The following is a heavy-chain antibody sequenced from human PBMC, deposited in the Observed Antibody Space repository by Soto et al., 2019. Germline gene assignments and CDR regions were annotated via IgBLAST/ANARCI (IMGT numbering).Heavy chain of an antibody. D-gene: IGHD6-6*01. CDR1: GASISSYY. V-gene: IGHV4-59*01. CDR3: AAPHRY. CDR2: MHDSGST. Sequence: SEALSLTCTVSGASISSYYWNWIRQPPGKGLEWIGYMHDSGSTSYNPSLKSRVTISVDTSRNQLSLNLISVTAADTAVYYRAAPHRYCGQGILVTVSA. J-gene: IGHJ4*02.